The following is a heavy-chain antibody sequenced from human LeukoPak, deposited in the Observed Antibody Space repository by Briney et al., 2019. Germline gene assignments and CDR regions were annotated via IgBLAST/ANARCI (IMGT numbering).Heavy chain of an antibody. CDR3: AKVGYDSSGILDY. J-gene: IGHJ4*02. CDR1: GFTFSSYA. CDR2: ISGSGGST. Sequence: GGSLRLSCAASGFTFSSYAMSWVRQAPGKGLEWVSAISGSGGSTYYADSVKGRFTISRDNSKNTLYLQMNSLRAKDTAVYYCAKVGYDSSGILDYWGQGTLVTVSS. V-gene: IGHV3-23*01. D-gene: IGHD3-22*01.